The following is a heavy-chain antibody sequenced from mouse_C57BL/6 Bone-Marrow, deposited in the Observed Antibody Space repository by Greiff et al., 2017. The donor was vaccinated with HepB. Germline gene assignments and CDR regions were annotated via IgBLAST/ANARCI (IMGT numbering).Heavy chain of an antibody. CDR2: IYPRSGNT. Sequence: QVHVKQSGAELARPGASVKLSCKASGYTFTSYGISWVKQRTGQGLEWIGEIYPRSGNTYYNEKFKGKATLTADKSSSTAYMELRSLTSEDSAVYFCALSSQAWFAYWGQGTLVTVSA. CDR1: GYTFTSYG. CDR3: ALSSQAWFAY. J-gene: IGHJ3*01. V-gene: IGHV1-81*01. D-gene: IGHD3-1*01.